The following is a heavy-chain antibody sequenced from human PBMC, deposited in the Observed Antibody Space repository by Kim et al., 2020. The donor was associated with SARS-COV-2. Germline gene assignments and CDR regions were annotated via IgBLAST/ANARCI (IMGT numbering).Heavy chain of an antibody. V-gene: IGHV3-30*01. D-gene: IGHD3-10*01. Sequence: ADSVKGRFTISRDNSKNTLYLQMNSLRAEDTAVYYCAREVAMVRHLAFDYWGQGTLVTVSS. J-gene: IGHJ4*02. CDR3: AREVAMVRHLAFDY.